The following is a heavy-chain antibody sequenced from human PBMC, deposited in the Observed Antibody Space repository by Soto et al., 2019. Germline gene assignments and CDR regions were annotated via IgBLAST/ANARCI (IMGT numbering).Heavy chain of an antibody. V-gene: IGHV3-21*01. J-gene: IGHJ4*02. D-gene: IGHD5-18*01. Sequence: GGSLRLSCAASGFTFSSYSMNWVRQAPGKGLEWVSSISSSSSYIYYADSVKGRFTISRDNAKNSLYLQMNSLRAEDTAVYYCARMKDTAKDTPPDYWGQGTLVTVSS. CDR2: ISSSSSYI. CDR3: ARMKDTAKDTPPDY. CDR1: GFTFSSYS.